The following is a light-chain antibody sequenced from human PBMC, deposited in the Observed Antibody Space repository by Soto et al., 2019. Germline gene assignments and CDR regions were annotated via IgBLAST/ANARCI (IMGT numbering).Light chain of an antibody. CDR3: CSYAGSSKV. V-gene: IGLV2-23*02. CDR2: EVS. J-gene: IGLJ2*01. Sequence: QSALTQPASVSGSPGQSITISCTGTSSDVGSYNLVSWYQQYPGKAPKLMIYEVSKRPSGVSNRFYGSKSGNTASLTISGLQAEDEADYYCCSYAGSSKVFGGGTKVTVL. CDR1: SSDVGSYNL.